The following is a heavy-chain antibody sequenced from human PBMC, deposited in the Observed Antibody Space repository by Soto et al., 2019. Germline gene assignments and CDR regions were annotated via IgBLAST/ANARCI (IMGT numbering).Heavy chain of an antibody. J-gene: IGHJ4*02. D-gene: IGHD6-6*01. Sequence: EGQLLESGGGLVQPGGSLRLSCAGSGFTSSTFGMSWVRQAPGKGLEWVSGISGSGDNTYYADSVKGLFTISRDKSKNTLFLQMKGLRAEDTAMYYCGGDPRGPEYWGQGTLVTVSS. CDR1: GFTSSTFG. CDR3: GGDPRGPEY. V-gene: IGHV3-23*01. CDR2: ISGSGDNT.